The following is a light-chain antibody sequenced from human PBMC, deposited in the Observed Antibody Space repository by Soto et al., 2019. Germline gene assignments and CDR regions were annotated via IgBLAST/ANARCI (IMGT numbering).Light chain of an antibody. J-gene: IGLJ1*01. CDR3: SPYTTSSSYV. CDR1: SSDVGGYDY. Sequence: QSVLTQPASVSGSPGQSITMSCTGTSSDVGGYDYVSWYQQHPGEVPKLIIFEVSSRPAWISNRFSASKSGNTASLTISGLQAEDEADYYCSPYTTSSSYVFGTGTKGTAL. V-gene: IGLV2-14*01. CDR2: EVS.